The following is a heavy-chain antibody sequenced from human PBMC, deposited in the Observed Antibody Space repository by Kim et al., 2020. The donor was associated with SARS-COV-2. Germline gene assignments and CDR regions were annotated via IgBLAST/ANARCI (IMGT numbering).Heavy chain of an antibody. D-gene: IGHD3-3*01. V-gene: IGHV1-46*01. J-gene: IGHJ6*02. Sequence: ASVKVSCKASGYTFTSYYMHWVRQAPGQGLEWMGIINPSGGSTSYAQKFQGRVTMTRDTSTSTVYMELSSLRSEDTAVYYCARETIFGVVDYYYYGMDVWGQGTTVTVSS. CDR2: INPSGGST. CDR1: GYTFTSYY. CDR3: ARETIFGVVDYYYYGMDV.